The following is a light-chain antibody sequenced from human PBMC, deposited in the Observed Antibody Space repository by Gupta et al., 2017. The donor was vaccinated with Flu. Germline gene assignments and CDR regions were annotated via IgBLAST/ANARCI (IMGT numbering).Light chain of an antibody. CDR1: SSDIGHYSS. J-gene: IGLJ2*01. V-gene: IGLV2-14*01. CDR2: DVT. CDR3: SSFTSNNNLVV. Sequence: QSALTQPASMSASPGQSIAISCTGTSSDIGHYSSVSWYHLRPGTVHKLILFDVTNRPSGISNRFSGSKSGNTASLTISGLQAGDEGQYYCSSFTSNNNLVVFGGGTYVTVL.